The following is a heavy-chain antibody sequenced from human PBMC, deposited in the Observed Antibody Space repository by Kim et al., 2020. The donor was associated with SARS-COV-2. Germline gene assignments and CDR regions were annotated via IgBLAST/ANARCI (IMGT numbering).Heavy chain of an antibody. V-gene: IGHV3-11*05. J-gene: IGHJ5*02. Sequence: KGRFTISRDNAKNSLYLQMNSLRAEDTAVYYCARDGESIAARLGLNWFDPWGQGTLVTVSS. CDR3: ARDGESIAARLGLNWFDP. D-gene: IGHD6-6*01.